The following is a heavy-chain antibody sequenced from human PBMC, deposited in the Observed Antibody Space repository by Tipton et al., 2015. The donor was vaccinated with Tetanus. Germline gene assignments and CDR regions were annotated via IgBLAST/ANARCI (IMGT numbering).Heavy chain of an antibody. CDR3: ARDQKSATLSPFFYAWDV. J-gene: IGHJ6*02. V-gene: IGHV4-59*01. CDR1: GDPMNDFY. CDR2: IFYSGNT. D-gene: IGHD2-15*01. Sequence: GLVKPSETLTLTCTVSGDPMNDFYWSWIRQPPGKGLEWNGHIFYSGNTDYNTSLKSRVTISLDTSRKQFSLRLRSGTAADTAVYYCARDQKSATLSPFFYAWDVWGQGTTVTVSS.